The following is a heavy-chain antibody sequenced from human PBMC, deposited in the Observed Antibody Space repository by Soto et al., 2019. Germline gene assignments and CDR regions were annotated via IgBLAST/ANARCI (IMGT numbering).Heavy chain of an antibody. Sequence: QVQLVQSGAEVKKPGSSVKVSCKASGGTFSSYGMHWVRQAPGKGLEWVAVISYDGSNKYYADSVKGRFTISRDNSKNTLYLQMNSLRAEDTAVYYCAKDNRITMVRGVLEDVWGQGTTVTVSS. V-gene: IGHV3-30*18. J-gene: IGHJ6*02. CDR2: ISYDGSNK. CDR3: AKDNRITMVRGVLEDV. D-gene: IGHD3-10*01. CDR1: GGTFSSYG.